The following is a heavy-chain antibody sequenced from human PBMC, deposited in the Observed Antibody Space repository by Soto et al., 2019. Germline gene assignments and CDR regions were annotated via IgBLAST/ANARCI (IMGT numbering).Heavy chain of an antibody. CDR2: IYYTGNT. D-gene: IGHD1-26*01. CDR3: ATYSGTYYGFDY. CDR1: GGSVRSGYSY. Sequence: QVQLQESGPGLVKPSESLSLTCTVSGGSVRSGYSYWSWIRQPPGKGLEWIGYIYYTGNTKYNPSLKSRVTISVDTSTNQFSLKLSSVNAADTAVYYCATYSGTYYGFDYWGRGTLVTVSS. V-gene: IGHV4-61*01. J-gene: IGHJ4*02.